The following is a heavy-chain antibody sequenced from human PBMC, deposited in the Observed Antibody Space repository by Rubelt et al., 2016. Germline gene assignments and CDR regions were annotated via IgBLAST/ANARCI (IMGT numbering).Heavy chain of an antibody. CDR3: ARRYPYYYYAMDV. D-gene: IGHD2-15*01. Sequence: LVESGGGVVQPGRSLRLSCAASGFTFSSYAMHWVRQAPGKGLEWVAVISYDGSNKYYADSVKGRFTISRDNSKNTLYLQMNSLRAEDTAVYFCARRYPYYYYAMDVWGQGTTVTVSS. CDR1: GFTFSSYA. V-gene: IGHV3-30*04. CDR2: ISYDGSNK. J-gene: IGHJ6*02.